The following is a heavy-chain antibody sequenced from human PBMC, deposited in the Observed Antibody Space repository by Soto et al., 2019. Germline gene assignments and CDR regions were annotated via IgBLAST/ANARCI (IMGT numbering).Heavy chain of an antibody. CDR1: GFTFSSYS. V-gene: IGHV3-21*01. J-gene: IGHJ6*03. Sequence: GGSLRLSCAASGFTFSSYSMNWVRQAPGKGLEWVSSISSSSSYIYYADSVKGRFTISRDNAKNSLYLQMNSLRAEDTAVYYCARDSRGYSGYDYYYYMDVWGKGTTVTVSS. D-gene: IGHD5-12*01. CDR2: ISSSSSYI. CDR3: ARDSRGYSGYDYYYYMDV.